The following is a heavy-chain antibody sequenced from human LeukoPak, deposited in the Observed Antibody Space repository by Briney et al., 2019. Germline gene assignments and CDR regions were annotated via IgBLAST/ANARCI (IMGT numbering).Heavy chain of an antibody. CDR1: GFSLTSSGMC. J-gene: IGHJ4*02. CDR3: ARTVAGRIDH. CDR2: IDWDDDK. Sequence: SGPALVNPTQTLTLTCTFSGFSLTSSGMCVSWIRQPPGKALEWLARIDWDDDKFYSTPLKTRLTISRDTSKNQVVLTMTNMDPVDTATFYCARTVAGRIDHWGQGTLVTVSS. V-gene: IGHV2-70*17. D-gene: IGHD6-19*01.